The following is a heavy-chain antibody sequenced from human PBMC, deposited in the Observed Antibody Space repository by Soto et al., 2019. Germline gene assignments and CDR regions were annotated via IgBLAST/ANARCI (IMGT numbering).Heavy chain of an antibody. CDR2: IRNIANSYTT. Sequence: LSLTCAVYGGSFSGYYWSWIRQPPGKGLEWVGRIRNIANSYTTDYAASVKGRFTISRDDSKSIAYLQMNSLKTEDTAVYYCTSRLGPDYWGQGTLVTVSS. V-gene: IGHV3-72*01. J-gene: IGHJ4*02. CDR3: TSRLGPDY. CDR1: GGSFSGYY.